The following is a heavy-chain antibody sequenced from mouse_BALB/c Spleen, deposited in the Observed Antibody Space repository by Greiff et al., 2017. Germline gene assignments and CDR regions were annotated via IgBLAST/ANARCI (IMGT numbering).Heavy chain of an antibody. D-gene: IGHD2-4*01. V-gene: IGHV1-63*02. CDR1: GYTFTNYW. J-gene: IGHJ1*01. Sequence: QVQLQQSGAELVRPGTSVKISCKASGYTFTNYWLGWVKQRPGHGLEWIGDIYPGGGYTNYNEKFKGKATLTADTSSSTAYMQLSSLTSEDSAVYFCARESTMITSRLCWYFDVWGAGTTVTVSS. CDR3: ARESTMITSRLCWYFDV. CDR2: IYPGGGYT.